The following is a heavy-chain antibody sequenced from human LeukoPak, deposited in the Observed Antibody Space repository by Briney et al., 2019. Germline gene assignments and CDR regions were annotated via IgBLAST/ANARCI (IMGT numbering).Heavy chain of an antibody. D-gene: IGHD6-13*01. CDR1: GYTFTSYG. Sequence: ASVKVSCKASGYTFTSYGISWVRQAPGQGLEWMGWISAYNGNTNYAQKLQGRVTMTTDTSTSTAYMELRSLRSDDTAVYYCARRIAAAGIYYFDYWGQGTLVTVSS. CDR3: ARRIAAAGIYYFDY. CDR2: ISAYNGNT. V-gene: IGHV1-18*01. J-gene: IGHJ4*02.